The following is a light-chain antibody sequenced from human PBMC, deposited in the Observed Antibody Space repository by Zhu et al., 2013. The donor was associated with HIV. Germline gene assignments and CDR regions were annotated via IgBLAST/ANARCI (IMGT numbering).Light chain of an antibody. V-gene: IGLV1-44*01. J-gene: IGLJ2*01. CDR1: SSNLGGNT. CDR2: SND. Sequence: QSVLTQPPSASGTPGQRVTISCSGSSSNLGGNTVNWYQQLPGTAPKLLIYSNDQRPSGVPDRFSGSKSGTSASLAISGLQSEDESNYYCAVWDDRPSGVVFGGGTKLTVL. CDR3: AVWDDRPSGVV.